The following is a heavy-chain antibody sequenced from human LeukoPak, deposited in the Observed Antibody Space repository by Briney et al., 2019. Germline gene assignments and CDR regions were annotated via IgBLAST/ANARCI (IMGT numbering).Heavy chain of an antibody. V-gene: IGHV3-11*01. CDR1: GFTFSDYY. D-gene: IGHD5-12*01. Sequence: GGSLRLSCAASGFTFSDYYMIWIRHAPGKGLEWVSYISSSGSTIYYADSVKGRFTISRDNAKDSLYLQMNSLRAEDTAVYYCARDPGSGYEEHFDYWGQGTLVTVSS. J-gene: IGHJ4*02. CDR3: ARDPGSGYEEHFDY. CDR2: ISSSGSTI.